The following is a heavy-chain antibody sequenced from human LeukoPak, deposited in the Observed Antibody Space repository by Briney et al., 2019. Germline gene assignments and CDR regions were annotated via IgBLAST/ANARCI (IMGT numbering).Heavy chain of an antibody. CDR3: VRHLSSGRPAFDI. Sequence: SETLSLTCSVSGGSINSYYWSWIRQAPGKGLEWIGFVSCSGTTNYKPSLQSRVTISVDTSNNRFSLRVTSLTATDTAVYFCVRHLSSGRPAFDIWGQGTTVTVSS. D-gene: IGHD6-6*01. CDR1: GGSINSYY. J-gene: IGHJ3*02. CDR2: VSCSGTT. V-gene: IGHV4-59*08.